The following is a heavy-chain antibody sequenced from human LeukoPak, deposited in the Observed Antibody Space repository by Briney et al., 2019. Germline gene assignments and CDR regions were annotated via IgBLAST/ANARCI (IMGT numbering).Heavy chain of an antibody. CDR3: GKPVASAAY. CDR2: ISYDGSNK. V-gene: IGHV3-30*18. Sequence: PGRSLRLSCAASGFTFNSYGMHWVRQAPGKGLEWVAVISYDGSNKYYADFVKGRFTISRDNSKNTLSLQMNGLIPEDTAVYYCGKPVASAAYGGQGTLVTVSS. J-gene: IGHJ4*02. D-gene: IGHD5-12*01. CDR1: GFTFNSYG.